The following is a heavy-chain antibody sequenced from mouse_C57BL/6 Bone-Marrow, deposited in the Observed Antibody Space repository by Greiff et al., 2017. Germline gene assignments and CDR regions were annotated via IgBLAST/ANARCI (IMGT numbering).Heavy chain of an antibody. CDR1: GYTFTSYG. V-gene: IGHV1-81*01. J-gene: IGHJ3*01. Sequence: QVQLQQSGAELARPGASVKLSCKASGYTFTSYGISWVKQRPGQGLEWIGEIYPRSGNTYYNQKFKGKATLTADKSSSTAYMELRSLTSEDSAVYFCARCERLAYWGQGTLVTVSA. CDR3: ARCERLAY. CDR2: IYPRSGNT.